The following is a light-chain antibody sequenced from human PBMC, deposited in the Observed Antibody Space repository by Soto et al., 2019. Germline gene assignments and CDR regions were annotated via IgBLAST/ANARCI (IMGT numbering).Light chain of an antibody. CDR3: CSYAGSSTYV. CDR2: EAS. J-gene: IGLJ1*01. Sequence: QSALTQPASVSGSPGQSITISCTGTSSDVGSYNFVSWYQQHPGKAPKLMIYEASKRPSGVSNRFSGSKSGNTAALTISGRQPEDEADYYCCSYAGSSTYVFGAGTKLTVL. CDR1: SSDVGSYNF. V-gene: IGLV2-23*01.